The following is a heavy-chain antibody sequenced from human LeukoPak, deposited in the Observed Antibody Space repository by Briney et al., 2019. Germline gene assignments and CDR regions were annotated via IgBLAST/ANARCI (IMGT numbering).Heavy chain of an antibody. CDR1: GGSISNYY. V-gene: IGHV4-4*07. D-gene: IGHD4/OR15-4a*01. Sequence: PSETLSLTCTVSGGSISNYYWSWVRQPAGKGLEWIGRIYISGSTNYNPSLKSRVTISVDKSKNQFSLKLSSVTAADTAVYYCARFHGAGFYLDYWGQGTLVTVSS. J-gene: IGHJ4*02. CDR3: ARFHGAGFYLDY. CDR2: IYISGST.